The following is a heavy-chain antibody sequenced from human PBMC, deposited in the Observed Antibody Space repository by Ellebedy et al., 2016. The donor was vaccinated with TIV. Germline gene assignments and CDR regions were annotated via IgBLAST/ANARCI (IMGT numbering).Heavy chain of an antibody. CDR3: ARGRGYYDSKSYYKGHDY. V-gene: IGHV1-8*01. Sequence: AASVKVSCKVSGYTLTELSIHWVRQATGQGLEWMGWMNPNSGNTGHAQNFQGRVTMTRNTSISTAYMELSSLRSEDTAVYYCARGRGYYDSKSYYKGHDYWGQGTLVTVSS. CDR2: MNPNSGNT. CDR1: GYTLTELS. J-gene: IGHJ4*02. D-gene: IGHD3-10*01.